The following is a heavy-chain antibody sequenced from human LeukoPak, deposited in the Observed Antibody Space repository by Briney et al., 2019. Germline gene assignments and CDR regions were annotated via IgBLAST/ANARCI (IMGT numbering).Heavy chain of an antibody. Sequence: GGSLRLSCAASGFTFSSYAMHWVRQAPGKGLEWVAVISYDGSNKYYADSVKGRFTISRDNSKNTLYLQMNSLRAEDTAVYYCARDHYYDSSGYTNAFDYWGQGTLVTVSS. CDR2: ISYDGSNK. J-gene: IGHJ4*02. CDR1: GFTFSSYA. CDR3: ARDHYYDSSGYTNAFDY. D-gene: IGHD3-22*01. V-gene: IGHV3-30-3*01.